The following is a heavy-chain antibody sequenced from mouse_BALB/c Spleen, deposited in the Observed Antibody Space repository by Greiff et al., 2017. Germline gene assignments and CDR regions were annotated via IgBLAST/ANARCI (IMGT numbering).Heavy chain of an antibody. J-gene: IGHJ4*01. CDR2: ISSGGSYT. CDR3: ARHAMDY. CDR1: GFTFSSYA. Sequence: EVHLVESGGGLVKPGGSLKLSCAASGFTFSSYAMSWVRQTPEKRLEWVATISSGGSYTYYPDSVKGRFTISRDNAKNTLYLQMSSLRSEDTAMYYCARHAMDYWGQGTSVTVSS. V-gene: IGHV5-9-3*01.